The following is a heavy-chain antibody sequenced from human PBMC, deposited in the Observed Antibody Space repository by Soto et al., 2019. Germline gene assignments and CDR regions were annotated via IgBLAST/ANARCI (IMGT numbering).Heavy chain of an antibody. D-gene: IGHD4-17*01. CDR3: EKDAVAGDGVWIAHA. CDR1: GFTFSSYA. CDR2: LYGSGRGI. V-gene: IGHV3-23*01. J-gene: IGHJ4*02. Sequence: GGSLRLSCAASGFTFSSYAMIWIRQVPGKGLEWVSGLYGSGRGIHYADSVKGRFTISRDNSAYAVYLQMNNLRVEDTAVYYCEKDAVAGDGVWIAHARGRGTEVTVYS.